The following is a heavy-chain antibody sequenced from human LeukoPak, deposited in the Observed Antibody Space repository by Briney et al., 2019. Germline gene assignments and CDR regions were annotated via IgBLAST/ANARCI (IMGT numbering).Heavy chain of an antibody. D-gene: IGHD3-22*01. J-gene: IGHJ4*02. CDR3: ARGYYYDSSGYYVEYYFDY. CDR1: GYTFTSYY. CDR2: INPSGGST. Sequence: GASVKVSCKASGYTFTSYYMHWVRQAPGQGLEWMGIINPSGGSTSYAQKFQGRVTMTRDTSTSTVYMELSSLRSEDTAVYYCARGYYYDSSGYYVEYYFDYWGQGTLVTVSS. V-gene: IGHV1-46*01.